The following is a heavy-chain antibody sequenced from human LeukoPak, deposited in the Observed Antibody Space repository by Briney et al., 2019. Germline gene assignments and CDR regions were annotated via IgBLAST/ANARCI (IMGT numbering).Heavy chain of an antibody. CDR2: IRSKAYGGTT. V-gene: IGHV3-49*04. CDR3: TREHYGSGSYYPPLDY. Sequence: GGSLRLSCTASGFTFGDYAMSWVRQAPGKGLEGVGFIRSKAYGGTTEYAASVKGRFTISRDDSKSIAYLQMNSLKTEDTAVYYCTREHYGSGSYYPPLDYWGQGTLVTVSS. D-gene: IGHD3-10*01. J-gene: IGHJ4*02. CDR1: GFTFGDYA.